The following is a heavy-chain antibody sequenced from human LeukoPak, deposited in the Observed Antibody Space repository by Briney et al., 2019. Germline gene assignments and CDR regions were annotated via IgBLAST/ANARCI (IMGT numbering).Heavy chain of an antibody. Sequence: PGGSLRLSCAASGFTFSSYSMNWVRQAPGKGLEWVSAISGSGGSTYYADSVKGRFTISRDNSKNTLYLQMNSLRAEDTAVYYCAKDRKGDFGVLFDYWGQGTLVTVSS. CDR1: GFTFSSYS. V-gene: IGHV3-23*01. CDR2: ISGSGGST. D-gene: IGHD3-3*01. J-gene: IGHJ4*02. CDR3: AKDRKGDFGVLFDY.